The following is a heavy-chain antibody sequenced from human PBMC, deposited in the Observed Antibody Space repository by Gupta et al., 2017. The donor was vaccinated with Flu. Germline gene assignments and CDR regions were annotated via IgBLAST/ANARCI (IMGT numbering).Heavy chain of an antibody. Sequence: EVQLVESGGGLVQPGGSLRLSCAASGFTFSSYWMSWVRQAPGKGLEWVANIKQDGSEKYYVDSVKGRFTISRDNAKNSLYLQMNSLRAEDTAVYYCARARTGYCSSTSCYTGAEYFQHWGQGTLVTVSS. J-gene: IGHJ1*01. D-gene: IGHD2-2*02. CDR3: ARARTGYCSSTSCYTGAEYFQH. CDR1: GFTFSSYW. CDR2: IKQDGSEK. V-gene: IGHV3-7*01.